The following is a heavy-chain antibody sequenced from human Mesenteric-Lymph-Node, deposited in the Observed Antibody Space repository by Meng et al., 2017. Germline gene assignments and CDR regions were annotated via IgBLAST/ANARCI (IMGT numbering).Heavy chain of an antibody. CDR3: ARDRGGSYFDY. D-gene: IGHD1-26*01. Sequence: GGSLRLSCAASGFTFSRYVLHWVRQAPGQGLEWVAVISYDGSNKYYADSVKGRFTISRDNSKNTLYLQMNSLRAEDTAVYYCARDRGGSYFDYWGQGTLVTVSS. V-gene: IGHV3-30*04. J-gene: IGHJ4*02. CDR2: ISYDGSNK. CDR1: GFTFSRYV.